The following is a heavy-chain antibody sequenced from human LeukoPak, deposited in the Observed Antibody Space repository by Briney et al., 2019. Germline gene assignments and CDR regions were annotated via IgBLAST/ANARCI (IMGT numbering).Heavy chain of an antibody. V-gene: IGHV7-4-1*02. CDR2: INTNTGSP. CDR3: ARRYCSGGSCYWFDP. Sequence: ASVKVSCKASGYTFTSYAMNWVRQAPGQGLEWMGWINTNTGSPTYAQGFTGRFVFSLDTSVSTAYLQISSLKAEGTAVYYCARRYCSGGSCYWFDPWGQGTLVTVSS. CDR1: GYTFTSYA. J-gene: IGHJ5*02. D-gene: IGHD2-15*01.